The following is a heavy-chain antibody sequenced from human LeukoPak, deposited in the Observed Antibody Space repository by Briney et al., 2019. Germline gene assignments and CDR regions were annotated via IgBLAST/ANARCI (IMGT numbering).Heavy chain of an antibody. J-gene: IGHJ3*02. Sequence: SETLSLTCTVSGGSIGSGSYYWSWIRQPAGKGLEWIGRIYTSGSTNYNPSLKSRVTISVDTSKNQFSLKLSSVTAADTAVYYCASGYSSGWYPGDAFDIWGQGTMVTVSS. CDR3: ASGYSSGWYPGDAFDI. D-gene: IGHD6-19*01. CDR2: IYTSGST. V-gene: IGHV4-61*02. CDR1: GGSIGSGSYY.